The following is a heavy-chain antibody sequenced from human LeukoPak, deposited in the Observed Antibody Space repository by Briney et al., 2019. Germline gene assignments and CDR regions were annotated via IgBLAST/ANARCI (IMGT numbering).Heavy chain of an antibody. CDR1: GFTFGDYA. Sequence: GGSLRLSCTTSGFTFGDYAMTWVRQAPGKGLEWVGFIRGKTYGGTTQYAASVKGRFTISRDDSKSIAYLQMNSLRTEDTAVYYCARAPPYDFWSGYYYFDKWGQGTLVTVSS. J-gene: IGHJ4*02. CDR3: ARAPPYDFWSGYYYFDK. CDR2: IRGKTYGGTT. V-gene: IGHV3-49*04. D-gene: IGHD3-3*01.